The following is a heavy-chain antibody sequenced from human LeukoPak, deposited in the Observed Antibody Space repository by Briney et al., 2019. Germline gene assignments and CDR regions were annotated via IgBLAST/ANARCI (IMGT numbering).Heavy chain of an antibody. Sequence: GASVKVSCKASGYTFTGYYMHWVRQAPGQGLEWMGWINPNSGGTNYAQKFQGWVTMTRDTSISTAYMELSRLRSEDTAVFYCAKGNCGGDCPSDYWGQGTLVTVSS. CDR2: INPNSGGT. CDR1: GYTFTGYY. J-gene: IGHJ4*02. CDR3: AKGNCGGDCPSDY. V-gene: IGHV1-2*04. D-gene: IGHD2-21*02.